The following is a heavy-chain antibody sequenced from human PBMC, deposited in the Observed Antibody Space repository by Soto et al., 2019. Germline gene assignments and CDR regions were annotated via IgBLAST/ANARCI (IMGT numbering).Heavy chain of an antibody. CDR3: ARGPQSVYDFWSRQGGYYYYYYMDV. CDR1: GYTFTGYY. V-gene: IGHV1-2*04. J-gene: IGHJ6*03. CDR2: INPNSGGT. Sequence: GASVKVSCKASGYTFTGYYMHWVRQAPGQGLEWMGWINPNSGGTNYAQKLQGWVTMTRDSSISTAYMELSRLRSDDTAVYYCARGPQSVYDFWSRQGGYYYYYYMDVWGKGTTVTVSS. D-gene: IGHD3-3*01.